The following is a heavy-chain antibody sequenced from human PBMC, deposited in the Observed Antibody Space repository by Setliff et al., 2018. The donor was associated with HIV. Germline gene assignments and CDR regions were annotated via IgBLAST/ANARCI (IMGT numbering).Heavy chain of an antibody. J-gene: IGHJ4*02. CDR2: MNTDGSST. CDR1: GFTFSSYW. V-gene: IGHV3-74*01. CDR3: AKCGGVTCYSASWYFDY. D-gene: IGHD2-15*01. Sequence: GGSLRLSCAASGFTFSSYWMHWVRQAPGKGLVWVFGMNTDGSSTRYADSVKGRFAISRDNAKNMLYLQMNSLSADDTAVYYCAKCGGVTCYSASWYFDYWGQGTLVTVSS.